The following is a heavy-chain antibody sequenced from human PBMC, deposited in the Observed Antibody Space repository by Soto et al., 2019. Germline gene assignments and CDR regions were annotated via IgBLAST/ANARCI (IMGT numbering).Heavy chain of an antibody. CDR3: TTGVVKGRGAFDI. CDR2: IKSKTDGGTT. Sequence: EVQLVESGGGLVKPGGSLRLSCAASGFTFSNAWMNWVRQAPGKGLEWVGRIKSKTDGGTTDYAAPVKGRFTISRDDSNNTPYLQMNSLKTEDTAVYYCTTGVVKGRGAFDIWGQGTMVTVSS. D-gene: IGHD2-21*01. J-gene: IGHJ3*02. V-gene: IGHV3-15*07. CDR1: GFTFSNAW.